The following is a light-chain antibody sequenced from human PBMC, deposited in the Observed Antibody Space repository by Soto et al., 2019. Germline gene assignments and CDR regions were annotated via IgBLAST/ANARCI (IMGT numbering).Light chain of an antibody. CDR1: QSISSW. V-gene: IGKV1-5*03. Sequence: DIQTTQSPSTLSASVGDRVTITCRASQSISSWLAWYQKKPGKAPKLLIYKASSLESGVPSRFSGSGSGTEFTLTISSLQPDDFATYYCQQYNSYRAFGQGTKVEIK. J-gene: IGKJ1*01. CDR3: QQYNSYRA. CDR2: KAS.